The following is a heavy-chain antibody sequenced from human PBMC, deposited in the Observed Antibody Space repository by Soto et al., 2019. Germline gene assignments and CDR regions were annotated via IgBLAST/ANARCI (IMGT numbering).Heavy chain of an antibody. CDR3: VRDGTKTLRDWFDP. V-gene: IGHV4-4*07. J-gene: IGHJ5*02. CDR2: IYDTGST. D-gene: IGHD1-1*01. Sequence: SETLSLTCTVSGASISGFYWSWLRKSAGKGLEWIGRIYDTGSTDYNPSLKRRVMMSVDTSKKQFSLKLRSVTAADTAVYYCVRDGTKTLRDWFDPRGQGISVTVSS. CDR1: GASISGFY.